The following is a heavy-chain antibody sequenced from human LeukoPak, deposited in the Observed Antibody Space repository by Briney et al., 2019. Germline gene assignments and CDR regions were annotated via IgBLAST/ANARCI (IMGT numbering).Heavy chain of an antibody. Sequence: ASVKVSCKASGYTLSNYDINWVRQATGQGLEWLGWINPKGGRTGYAQKFQDRITITRNTSISTAYMELSSLGSEDTAVYFCARETPSRFFDYWGQGTLVTVSS. D-gene: IGHD4-23*01. CDR3: ARETPSRFFDY. CDR2: INPKGGRT. V-gene: IGHV1-8*01. J-gene: IGHJ4*02. CDR1: GYTLSNYD.